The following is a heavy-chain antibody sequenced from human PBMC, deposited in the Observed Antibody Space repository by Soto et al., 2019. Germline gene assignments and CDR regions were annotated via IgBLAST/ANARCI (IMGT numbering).Heavy chain of an antibody. D-gene: IGHD2-15*01. CDR3: AKDEVLVEVVARDYYGMDV. CDR2: ILYDGKKN. CDR1: GFTFSSYG. J-gene: IGHJ6*02. V-gene: IGHV3-30*18. Sequence: QVQLVESGGGVVQPGRSLRLSCAASGFTFSSYGMHWVRQAPGKGLEWVALILYDGKKNYYADSVKGRFTISIDNSKNTLYLQMNSVRAEDTAVYYCAKDEVLVEVVARDYYGMDVWGQGTTVTVSS.